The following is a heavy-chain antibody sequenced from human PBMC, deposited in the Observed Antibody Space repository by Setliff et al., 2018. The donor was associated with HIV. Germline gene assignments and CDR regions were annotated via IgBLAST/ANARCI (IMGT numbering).Heavy chain of an antibody. CDR3: ARAPWFGYGGGDCPDY. CDR1: GGSISSSSYY. V-gene: IGHV4-39*07. CDR2: MYYSGST. Sequence: PSETLSLTCTVSGGSISSSSYYWGWIRQPPGKGLEWLGSMYYSGSTYYNPSLKSRVTISVDTSKNQFSLTLSSVTPAATAVYYCARAPWFGYGGGDCPDYWGQGTLVTVS. J-gene: IGHJ4*02. D-gene: IGHD2-21*02.